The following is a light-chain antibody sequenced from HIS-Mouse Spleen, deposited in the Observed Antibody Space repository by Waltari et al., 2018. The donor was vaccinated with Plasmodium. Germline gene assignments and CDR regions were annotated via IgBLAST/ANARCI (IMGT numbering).Light chain of an antibody. V-gene: IGKV3-20*01. Sequence: DIVLTQSPDTLSLSTGERATLSCRASQSVSSSYLAWYQQKPGQAPRLLIYGASSRATGIPDRFSGSGSGTDFTLTISRLEPEDFAVYYCQQYGSSSWTFGQGTKVEIK. J-gene: IGKJ1*01. CDR2: GAS. CDR3: QQYGSSSWT. CDR1: QSVSSSY.